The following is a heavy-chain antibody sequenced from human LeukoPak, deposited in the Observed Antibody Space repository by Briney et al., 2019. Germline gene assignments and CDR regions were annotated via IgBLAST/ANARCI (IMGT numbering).Heavy chain of an antibody. J-gene: IGHJ3*02. CDR1: GLTFSSYS. CDR3: ARDPLTSYSSGWYISAFDI. Sequence: PGGSLRLSCAASGLTFSSYSMNWVRQAPGKGLEWVSSISSSSSYIYYADSVKGRFTISRDNAKNSLYLQMNSLRAEDTAVYYCARDPLTSYSSGWYISAFDIWGQGTMVTVSS. D-gene: IGHD6-19*01. V-gene: IGHV3-21*01. CDR2: ISSSSSYI.